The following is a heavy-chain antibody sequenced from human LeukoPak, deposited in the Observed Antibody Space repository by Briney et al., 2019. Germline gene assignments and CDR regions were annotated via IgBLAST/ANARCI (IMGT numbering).Heavy chain of an antibody. J-gene: IGHJ6*03. Sequence: GGSLRLSCAASGFTFSSYGMHRVRQAPGKGLEWVAFIRYDGSNKYYADSVKGRFTISRDNSKNTLYLQMNSLRAEDTAVYYCAKDAGPPSYDYVWGSYRSRRYYYYYMDVWGKGTTVTVSS. CDR3: AKDAGPPSYDYVWGSYRSRRYYYYYMDV. D-gene: IGHD3-16*02. V-gene: IGHV3-30*02. CDR2: IRYDGSNK. CDR1: GFTFSSYG.